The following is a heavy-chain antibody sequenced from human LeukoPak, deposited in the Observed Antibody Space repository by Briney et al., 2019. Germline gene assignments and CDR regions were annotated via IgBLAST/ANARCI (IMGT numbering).Heavy chain of an antibody. D-gene: IGHD3-22*01. J-gene: IGHJ3*02. CDR2: ISGSGGST. CDR1: GFTFSSYG. Sequence: GGSLRLSCAASGFTFSSYGMHWVRQAPGKGLEWVSAISGSGGSTYYADSVKGRFTISRDNSKNTLYLQMNSLRAEDTAVYYCAKSYYYDSSGYYSGGDAFDIWGQGTMVTVSS. V-gene: IGHV3-23*01. CDR3: AKSYYYDSSGYYSGGDAFDI.